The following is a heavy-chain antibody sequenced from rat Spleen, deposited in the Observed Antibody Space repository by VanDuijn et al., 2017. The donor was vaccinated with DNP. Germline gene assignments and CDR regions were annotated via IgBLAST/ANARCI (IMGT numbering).Heavy chain of an antibody. CDR3: ARPDH. Sequence: EVQLVESGGGLVQPGRSLKLSCAASGFTFSNYNMAWVRQAPKKGLEWVATISYDGSRTHYRDSVKVRFTVSRDNAKSTLYLQMGSLTSADTATYYCARPDHWGQGVMVTVSS. V-gene: IGHV5-7*01. CDR1: GFTFSNYN. J-gene: IGHJ2*01. CDR2: ISYDGSRT.